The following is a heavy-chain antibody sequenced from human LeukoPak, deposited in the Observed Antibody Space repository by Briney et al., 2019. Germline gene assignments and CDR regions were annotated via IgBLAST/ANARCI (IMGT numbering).Heavy chain of an antibody. CDR2: IYYDGST. J-gene: IGHJ5*02. Sequence: SETLSLTCTVSGGSISSNNYYWGWIRQPPGKGLEWIGSIYYDGSTYYNPSLQSRVTISVDTSKNQFSLKLTSVTAADTAVYYWARDWSIQTGGNWFDPWGQGTLVTVSS. CDR3: ARDWSIQTGGNWFDP. CDR1: GGSISSNNYY. V-gene: IGHV4-39*07. D-gene: IGHD3-16*01.